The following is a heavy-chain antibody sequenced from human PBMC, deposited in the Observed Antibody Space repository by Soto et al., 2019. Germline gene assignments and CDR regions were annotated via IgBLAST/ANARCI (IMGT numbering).Heavy chain of an antibody. V-gene: IGHV1-3*01. J-gene: IGHJ3*02. CDR1: GYTFTSYD. CDR3: AGGRIVGATTGAFDI. Sequence: ASLKVSCKASGYTFTSYDMHWVRQAPGQRLEWMGWINAGNGNTKYSQKFQGRVTITRDTSASKAYMELSSLRSEDTAVYYCAGGRIVGATTGAFDIWGQGTMVTVSS. D-gene: IGHD1-26*01. CDR2: INAGNGNT.